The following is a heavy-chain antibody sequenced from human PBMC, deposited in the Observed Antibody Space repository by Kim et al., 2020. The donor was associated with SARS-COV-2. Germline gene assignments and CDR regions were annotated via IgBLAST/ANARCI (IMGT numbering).Heavy chain of an antibody. CDR1: GGSISSSDYY. CDR2: IYYSGST. CDR3: ARPLRHWYFGR. D-gene: IGHD6-25*01. J-gene: IGHJ2*01. Sequence: SETLSLTCSVSGGSISSSDYYWGWIRQPPGKGLEWIATIYYSGSTYYNPSLKGRVTISVDTSKKQFSLRLSSVTAADAAVYYCARPLRHWYFGRWGGGTL. V-gene: IGHV4-39*01.